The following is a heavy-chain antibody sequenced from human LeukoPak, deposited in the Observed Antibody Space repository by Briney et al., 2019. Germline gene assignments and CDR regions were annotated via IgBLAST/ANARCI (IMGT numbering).Heavy chain of an antibody. CDR2: INPSGGST. Sequence: GASVKVSCKASGYTFTSYYMHWVRQAPGQGLEWMGIINPSGGSTNYAQKFQGRVTMTRDTSTSTVYMELSSLRSEDTAVYYCARGGIVVVPEPCYGMDVWGQGTTVTVSS. V-gene: IGHV1-46*01. J-gene: IGHJ6*02. CDR3: ARGGIVVVPEPCYGMDV. D-gene: IGHD2-2*01. CDR1: GYTFTSYY.